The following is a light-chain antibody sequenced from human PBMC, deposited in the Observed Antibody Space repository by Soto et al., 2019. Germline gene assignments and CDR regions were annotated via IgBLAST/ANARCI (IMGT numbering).Light chain of an antibody. CDR1: QSVRSNY. V-gene: IGKV3D-20*02. Sequence: IVLTQSPGTLSLSPWEGATLSCRASQSVRSNYLAWYQQKPGQAPRLLIYGASSRATGIPDRFSGSGSETEFTLTISSLEPEDFGVYYCQQRSNWLITFGQGTRLEIK. CDR2: GAS. CDR3: QQRSNWLIT. J-gene: IGKJ5*01.